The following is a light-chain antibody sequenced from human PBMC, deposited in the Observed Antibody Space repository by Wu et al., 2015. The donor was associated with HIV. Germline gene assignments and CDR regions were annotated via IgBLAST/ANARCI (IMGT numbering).Light chain of an antibody. V-gene: IGKV1-5*03. CDR3: QQYNSYST. CDR2: KAS. J-gene: IGKJ1*01. Sequence: DIQMTQSPSTLSASVGDRVTITCRASQSISSWLAWYQQKPGKAPKLLIYKASSLESGVPSRLSGSGSGTEFTLTISSLQPDDFATYYCQQYNSYSTFGQGTKVEIK. CDR1: QSISSW.